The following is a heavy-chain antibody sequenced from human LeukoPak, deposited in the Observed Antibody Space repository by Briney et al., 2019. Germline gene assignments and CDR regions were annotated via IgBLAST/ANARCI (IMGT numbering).Heavy chain of an antibody. CDR2: ISSRSSYI. J-gene: IGHJ4*02. Sequence: PGGSLRLSCAGSGFTFSNYNMNWVRQAPGKGLEWVSFISSRSSYIYYAGSVKGRFTISRDNAKNSLYLQMNSLRAEDTAVYSCARGSSTWGFDYWGQGTLVTVSS. CDR3: ARGSSTWGFDY. V-gene: IGHV3-21*01. D-gene: IGHD6-13*01. CDR1: GFTFSNYN.